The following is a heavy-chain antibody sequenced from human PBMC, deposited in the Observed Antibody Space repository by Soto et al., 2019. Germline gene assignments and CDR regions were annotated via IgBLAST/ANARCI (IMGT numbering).Heavy chain of an antibody. CDR1: GDTFTDYY. CDR3: ARGGHVVVVTAALAY. J-gene: IGHJ4*02. D-gene: IGHD2-21*02. CDR2: VNPSGGHT. Sequence: QVQLVQSGAEVKKPGASVKVSCKASGDTFTDYYMHCVRQAPGQGLEWMGTVNPSGGHTTYAQHFLGRMTMTRDTSTSTLYMELTSLTSEDTAIYYCARGGHVVVVTAALAYWGQGTLVTVSS. V-gene: IGHV1-46*01.